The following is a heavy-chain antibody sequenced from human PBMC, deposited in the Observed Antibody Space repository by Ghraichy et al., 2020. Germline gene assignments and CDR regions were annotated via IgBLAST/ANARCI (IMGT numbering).Heavy chain of an antibody. D-gene: IGHD1-1*01. J-gene: IGHJ6*02. V-gene: IGHV1-8*01. CDR3: ARGLLPGTTGRYYYYYGMDV. CDR1: GYTFTSYD. CDR2: MNPNSGNT. Sequence: ASVKVSCKASGYTFTSYDINWVRQATGQGLEWMGWMNPNSGNTGYAQKFQGRVTMTRNTSISTAYMELSSLRSEDTAVYYCARGLLPGTTGRYYYYYGMDVWGQGTTVTVSS.